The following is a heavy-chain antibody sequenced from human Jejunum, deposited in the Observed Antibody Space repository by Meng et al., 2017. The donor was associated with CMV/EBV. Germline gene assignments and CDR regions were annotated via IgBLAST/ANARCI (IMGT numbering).Heavy chain of an antibody. Sequence: GMHWVRQAQGKGLEWVAFISYDGSNKNYTDSVKGRFTMSRDNSKNTLYLQMNSLRAEDTAVYYCARDPGAYDFWSGPSYYTYGMDVWGQGTTVTVSS. V-gene: IGHV3-30-3*01. D-gene: IGHD3-3*01. CDR2: ISYDGSNK. J-gene: IGHJ6*02. CDR3: ARDPGAYDFWSGPSYYTYGMDV. CDR1: G.